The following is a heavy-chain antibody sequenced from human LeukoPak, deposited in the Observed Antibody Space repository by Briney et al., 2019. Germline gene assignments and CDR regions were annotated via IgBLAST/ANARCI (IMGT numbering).Heavy chain of an antibody. Sequence: PSETLPLTCTVSGGSISSSSYYWGWIRQPPGKGLEWIGSIYYSGNTYYNPSLKSRVTISVDTSKNQFSLKLSSVTAADTAVYYCARHENGYNNALEGTFAYWGQGTLVTVSS. CDR2: IYYSGNT. J-gene: IGHJ4*02. D-gene: IGHD1-14*01. CDR1: GGSISSSSYY. V-gene: IGHV4-39*01. CDR3: ARHENGYNNALEGTFAY.